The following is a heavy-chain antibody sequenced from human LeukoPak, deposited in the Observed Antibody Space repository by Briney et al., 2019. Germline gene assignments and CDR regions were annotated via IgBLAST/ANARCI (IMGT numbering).Heavy chain of an antibody. CDR1: GYSISSGYY. V-gene: IGHV3-11*04. D-gene: IGHD1-20*01. J-gene: IGHJ6*03. Sequence: LSLTCTVSGYSISSGYYWGWIRQPPGKGLEWVSYISSSSSTIYYADSVKGRFTISRDNAKNSLYLQMNSLRAEDTAVYYCAREPLTGTDPFFYYYYMDVWGKGTTVTVSS. CDR3: AREPLTGTDPFFYYYYMDV. CDR2: ISSSSSTI.